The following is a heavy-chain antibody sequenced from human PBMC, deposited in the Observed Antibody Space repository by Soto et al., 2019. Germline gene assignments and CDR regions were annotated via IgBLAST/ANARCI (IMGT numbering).Heavy chain of an antibody. CDR2: INHSGST. CDR3: ARGGVWDDYGDYDLSLDWYFDL. J-gene: IGHJ2*01. Sequence: SETLSLTCAVYGGSFSGYYWSWIRQPPGKGLEWIGEINHSGSTNYNPSLKSRVTISVDTSKNQFSLKLSSVTAADTAVYYCARGGVWDDYGDYDLSLDWYFDLWGRGTLVTVSS. CDR1: GGSFSGYY. D-gene: IGHD4-17*01. V-gene: IGHV4-34*01.